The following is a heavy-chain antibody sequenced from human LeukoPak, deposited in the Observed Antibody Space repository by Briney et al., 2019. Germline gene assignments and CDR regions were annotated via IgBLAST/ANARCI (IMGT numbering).Heavy chain of an antibody. CDR1: GFTFSSYS. Sequence: PGGSLRLSCAASGFTFSSYSMNWVRQAPGKGLECVSSISASGGSTYFADSVKGRFTISRDNSENTLFLQMNSLRAEDTAVYYCARGWSYYIDSWGQGTLVTVSS. CDR2: ISASGGST. CDR3: ARGWSYYIDS. J-gene: IGHJ4*02. V-gene: IGHV3-23*01. D-gene: IGHD3-10*01.